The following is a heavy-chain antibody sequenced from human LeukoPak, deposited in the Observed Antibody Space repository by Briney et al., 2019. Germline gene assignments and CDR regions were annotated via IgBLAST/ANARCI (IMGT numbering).Heavy chain of an antibody. CDR2: IYPGDSDT. J-gene: IGHJ3*02. CDR1: GYSFANYW. Sequence: GESLKISCKGSGYSFANYWIGWVRQMPGKGLEWMGIIYPGDSDTRYSPSFQGQVTISADKSISTAYLQWSSLKASDTAMYYCARQRQLDAFDIWGQGTMVTVSS. D-gene: IGHD5-18*01. V-gene: IGHV5-51*01. CDR3: ARQRQLDAFDI.